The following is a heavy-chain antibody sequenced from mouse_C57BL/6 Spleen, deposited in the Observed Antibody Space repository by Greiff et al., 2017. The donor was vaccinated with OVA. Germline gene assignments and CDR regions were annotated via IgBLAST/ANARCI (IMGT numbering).Heavy chain of an antibody. CDR3: ARGGYYGSQFAY. Sequence: QVQLKQPGAELVKPGASVKLSCKASGYTFTSYWMHWVKQRPGQGLEWIGMIHPNSGSTNYNEKFKSKATLTVDKSSSTAYMQLSSLTSEDSAVYYCARGGYYGSQFAYWGQGTLVTVSA. V-gene: IGHV1-64*01. CDR2: IHPNSGST. J-gene: IGHJ3*01. D-gene: IGHD1-1*01. CDR1: GYTFTSYW.